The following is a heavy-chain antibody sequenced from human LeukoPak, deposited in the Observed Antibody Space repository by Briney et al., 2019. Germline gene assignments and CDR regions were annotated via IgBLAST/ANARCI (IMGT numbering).Heavy chain of an antibody. CDR3: ARDLHYYDSSGLGY. J-gene: IGHJ4*02. V-gene: IGHV1-8*01. CDR1: GYTFTSYD. CDR2: MNPNSGNT. D-gene: IGHD3-22*01. Sequence: ASVKVSCKASGYTFTSYDINWVRQATGQGLEWMGWMNPNSGNTGYAQKFQGRVTITADKSTSTAYMELSSLRSEDTAVYYCARDLHYYDSSGLGYWGQGTLVTVSS.